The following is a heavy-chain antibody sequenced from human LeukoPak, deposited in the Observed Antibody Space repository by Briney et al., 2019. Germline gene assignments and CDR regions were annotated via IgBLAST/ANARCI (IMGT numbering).Heavy chain of an antibody. J-gene: IGHJ4*02. Sequence: SETLSLTCTVSGVSISSSSYHWDWIRQPPGKGLEWIGSIYDSGSTYYSPSLKSRVTISVDTSKNQFSLKLSSVTAADTAVYYCARGATSLSYFDSRGQGTLVTVSS. CDR3: ARGATSLSYFDS. D-gene: IGHD2/OR15-2a*01. CDR2: IYDSGST. CDR1: GVSISSSSYH. V-gene: IGHV4-39*07.